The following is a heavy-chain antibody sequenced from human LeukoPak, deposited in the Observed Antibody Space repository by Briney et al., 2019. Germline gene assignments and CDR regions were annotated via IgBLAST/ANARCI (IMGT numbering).Heavy chain of an antibody. CDR2: ISYDGSNK. CDR1: GFTFSSYA. J-gene: IGHJ4*02. Sequence: PGGSLRLSCAASGFTFSSYAMHWVRQAPGKGLEWVAVISYDGSNKYYADFVKGRFTISRDNSKNTLYLQMNSLRAEDTAVYYCARGWLYGSGSTFDYWGQGTLVTVSS. V-gene: IGHV3-30*04. D-gene: IGHD3-10*01. CDR3: ARGWLYGSGSTFDY.